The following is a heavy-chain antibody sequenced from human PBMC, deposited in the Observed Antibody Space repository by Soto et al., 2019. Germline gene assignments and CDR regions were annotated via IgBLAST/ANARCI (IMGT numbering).Heavy chain of an antibody. D-gene: IGHD4-17*01. V-gene: IGHV4-31*03. CDR2: IYYSGST. CDR1: GGSISSGGYY. J-gene: IGHJ4*02. Sequence: SETLSLTCTVSGGSISSGGYYWSWIRQHPGKGLEWIGYIYYSGSTYYNPSLKSRVTISVDTSRNQFSLKLSSVTAADTAVYYCARDDYGGNYHYWGQGTLVTVSS. CDR3: ARDDYGGNYHY.